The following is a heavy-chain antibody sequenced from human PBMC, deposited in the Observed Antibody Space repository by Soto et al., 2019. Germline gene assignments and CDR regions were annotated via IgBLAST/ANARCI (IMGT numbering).Heavy chain of an antibody. Sequence: ASVKVSCKASGYTFTSYGISWVRQAPGQGLEWMGWIRAYSGNTNYAQKLQGRVTMTTDTSTSTAYMELRSLRSEDTAVYYCATRAPITISGVVYYYYYGMDVWGQGTTVTVSS. D-gene: IGHD3-3*01. CDR3: ATRAPITISGVVYYYYYGMDV. CDR2: IRAYSGNT. V-gene: IGHV1-18*01. CDR1: GYTFTSYG. J-gene: IGHJ6*02.